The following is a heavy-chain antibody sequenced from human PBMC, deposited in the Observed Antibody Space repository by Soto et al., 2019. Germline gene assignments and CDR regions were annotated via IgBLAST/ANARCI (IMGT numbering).Heavy chain of an antibody. CDR2: IYPGDSDT. Sequence: PGESLKISCKGSGYSFTSYWIGWVCQMPGKGLEWMGIIYPGDSDTRYSPSFQGQVTISADKSISTAYLQWSSLKASDTAMYYCARIIAAAGYYYYGMDVWGQGTTVTVSS. V-gene: IGHV5-51*01. D-gene: IGHD6-13*01. CDR3: ARIIAAAGYYYYGMDV. CDR1: GYSFTSYW. J-gene: IGHJ6*02.